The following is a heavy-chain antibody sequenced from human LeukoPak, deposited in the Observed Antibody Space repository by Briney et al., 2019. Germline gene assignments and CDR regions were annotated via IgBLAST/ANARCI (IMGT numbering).Heavy chain of an antibody. V-gene: IGHV3-23*01. CDR3: AKDEAGATSPYYFDY. D-gene: IGHD1-26*01. CDR1: GFTFSSYA. J-gene: IGHJ4*02. CDR2: ISGGGGST. Sequence: PGGSLRLSCAASGFTFSSYAMSWVRQAPGKGLEWVSAISGGGGSTYYADSVKGRFTISRDNSKNTLYLQMNSLRAEDTAVYYCAKDEAGATSPYYFDYWGQGTLVTVSS.